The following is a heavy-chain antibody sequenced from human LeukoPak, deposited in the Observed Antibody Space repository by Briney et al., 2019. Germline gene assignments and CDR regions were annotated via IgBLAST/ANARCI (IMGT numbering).Heavy chain of an antibody. J-gene: IGHJ4*02. D-gene: IGHD2-15*01. CDR3: ARHDHYSGGSCVY. CDR1: GFTFSSYW. Sequence: GGSLRLSCAASGFTFSSYWMSWVRQAPGKGLEWVANIKQDGSEKYYVDSVKGRFTISRDNAKNSLYLQMNSLRAEDMAVYHCARHDHYSGGSCVYWGQGTLVTVSS. CDR2: IKQDGSEK. V-gene: IGHV3-7*01.